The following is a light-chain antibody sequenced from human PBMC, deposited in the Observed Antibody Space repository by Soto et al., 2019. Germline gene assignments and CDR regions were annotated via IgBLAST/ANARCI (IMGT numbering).Light chain of an antibody. V-gene: IGLV2-14*01. CDR2: EVS. J-gene: IGLJ2*01. CDR3: SSYTSSSTSR. CDR1: SSDVGGYNY. Sequence: QSALTQPASMSGAPGQSITISCTGTSSDVGGYNYVSWYQQHPGKAPKLMIYEVSNRPSGVSNRFSGSKSGNTASLTISGLQAEDEADYYCSSYTSSSTSRFGGGTKLTVL.